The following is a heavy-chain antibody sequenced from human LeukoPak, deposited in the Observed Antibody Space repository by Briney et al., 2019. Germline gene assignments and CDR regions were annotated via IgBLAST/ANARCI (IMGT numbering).Heavy chain of an antibody. Sequence: PGGSLRLSCAASGFTFSSYAMSWVRQAPGKGLEWVSAISGSGGSTYYADSVKGRLTISRDNSKNTLYLQMNSLRAEDTAVYYCASRSTSFTRGAFDIWGQGTMVTVSS. CDR2: ISGSGGST. D-gene: IGHD2-2*01. V-gene: IGHV3-23*01. CDR1: GFTFSSYA. CDR3: ASRSTSFTRGAFDI. J-gene: IGHJ3*02.